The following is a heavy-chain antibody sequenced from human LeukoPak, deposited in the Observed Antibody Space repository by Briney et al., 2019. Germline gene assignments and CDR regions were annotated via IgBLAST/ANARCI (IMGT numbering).Heavy chain of an antibody. CDR2: IYQSGST. CDR3: ARSHYDFWSGYSYMDV. V-gene: IGHV4-38-2*02. J-gene: IGHJ6*03. D-gene: IGHD3-3*01. CDR1: GFSISSGYY. Sequence: SETLSLTCTVSGFSISSGYYWGWIRQPPGKGLEWIGSIYQSGSTYYNPSLKSRLTISVGTSKNQFSLKLSSVTAADTAVYYCARSHYDFWSGYSYMDVWGKGTTVTVSS.